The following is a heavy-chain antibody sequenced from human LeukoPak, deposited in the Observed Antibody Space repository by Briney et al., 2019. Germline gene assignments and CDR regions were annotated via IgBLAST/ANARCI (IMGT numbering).Heavy chain of an antibody. CDR2: ISWNSGST. CDR3: AKDPRHLMVYGMDV. D-gene: IGHD2-8*01. J-gene: IGHJ6*02. V-gene: IGHV3-9*01. Sequence: PGGSLRLSCATSGFTFDDYAMHWVRRAPGKGLEWVSGISWNSGSTGYADSVKGRFTISRDNAKNSLYLQMNSLRVEDTALYYCAKDPRHLMVYGMDVWGQGTTVTVSS. CDR1: GFTFDDYA.